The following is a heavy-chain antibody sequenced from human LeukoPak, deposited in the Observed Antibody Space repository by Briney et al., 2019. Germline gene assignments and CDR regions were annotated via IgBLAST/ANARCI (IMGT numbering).Heavy chain of an antibody. V-gene: IGHV4-31*03. Sequence: PSGTLSLTCTVSGGSISSGGYYWSWIRQHPGKGLEWIGYIYYSGSTYYNPSLKSRVTISVDTSKNQFSLKLSSVTAADTAVYYCARDRRWPQTIFDYWGQGTLVTVSS. J-gene: IGHJ4*02. CDR3: ARDRRWPQTIFDY. D-gene: IGHD4-23*01. CDR2: IYYSGST. CDR1: GGSISSGGYY.